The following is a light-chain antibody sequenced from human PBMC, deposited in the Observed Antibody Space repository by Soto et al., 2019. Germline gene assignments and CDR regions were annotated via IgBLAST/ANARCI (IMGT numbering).Light chain of an antibody. J-gene: IGKJ4*01. CDR1: QDISRY. V-gene: IGKV1-33*01. CDR2: DVS. CDR3: QQYDVPPST. Sequence: DIQMTQSPASLSASVGDRVTISCQASQDISRYLNWYQHKPGRAPQLLINDVSTLESGVPSRFSATGSGTEFTLTINGMQPEELATYYCQQYDVPPSTFGGGTKVAIK.